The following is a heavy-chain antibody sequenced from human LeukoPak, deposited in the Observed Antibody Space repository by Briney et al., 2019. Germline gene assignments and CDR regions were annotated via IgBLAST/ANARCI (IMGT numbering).Heavy chain of an antibody. CDR1: GFTFSSYA. J-gene: IGHJ3*02. CDR3: ARPLGINWNYDGRAFDI. Sequence: GGSLRLSCPASGFTFSSYAMHWVRQAPGRGLEWVAVISYDGSNKYYADSVKGRFTISRDNSKNTLYLQMNSLRAEDTAVYYCARPLGINWNYDGRAFDIWGQGTMVTVSS. V-gene: IGHV3-30-3*01. CDR2: ISYDGSNK. D-gene: IGHD1-7*01.